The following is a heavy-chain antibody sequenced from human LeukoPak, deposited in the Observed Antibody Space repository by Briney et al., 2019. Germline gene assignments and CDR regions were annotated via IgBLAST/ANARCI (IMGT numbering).Heavy chain of an antibody. CDR1: GFTFSSYA. Sequence: PGGSLRLSCAASGFTFSSYAMSWVRQAPGKGLEWVSAISGSGGSTYYADSVKGRFTISRDNSKNTLYLQMNGLRAEDTAVYYCAKGGGNYYDSSGYYCWGQGTLVTVSS. D-gene: IGHD3-22*01. J-gene: IGHJ4*02. V-gene: IGHV3-23*01. CDR3: AKGGGNYYDSSGYYC. CDR2: ISGSGGST.